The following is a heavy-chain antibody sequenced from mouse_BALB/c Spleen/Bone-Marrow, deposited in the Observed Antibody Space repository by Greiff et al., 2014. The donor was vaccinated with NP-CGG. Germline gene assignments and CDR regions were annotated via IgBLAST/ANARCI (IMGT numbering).Heavy chain of an antibody. V-gene: IGHV1S81*02. CDR2: INPSNGRT. D-gene: IGHD2-3*01. CDR3: ARYDGPAWFAY. CDR1: GYSFTTYW. J-gene: IGHJ3*01. Sequence: LVESGAELVKPGASVRLSCKASGYSFTTYWIHWVKQRPGQGLEWIGEINPSNGRTNYNEKFKSKTTLTVDKSSSTAYMQLXXXXSEXSAVYYCARYDGPAWFAYWGQGTLVTVSA.